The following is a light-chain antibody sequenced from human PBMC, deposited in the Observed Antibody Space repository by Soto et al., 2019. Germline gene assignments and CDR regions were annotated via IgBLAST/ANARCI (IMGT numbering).Light chain of an antibody. CDR1: QSVSSSY. Sequence: EIVWTQSPGTLSLSPGERATLSCRASQSVSSSYLAWYQQKPGQAHRLLIYGASSRATGIPDRFSGSGSGTDFTLTISRLEPEDFAVYYGQQYGSSPTWTFCQVTKVDIK. J-gene: IGKJ1*01. V-gene: IGKV3-20*01. CDR3: QQYGSSPTWT. CDR2: GAS.